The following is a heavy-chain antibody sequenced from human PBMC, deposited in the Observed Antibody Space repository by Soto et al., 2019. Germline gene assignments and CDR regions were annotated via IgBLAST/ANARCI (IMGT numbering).Heavy chain of an antibody. V-gene: IGHV1-18*01. CDR2: INPYNDNT. D-gene: IGHD3-10*01. CDR1: GYTFTSYG. J-gene: IGHJ4*02. CDR3: ARAITMVRGVPRFLDY. Sequence: ASVKVSCKASGYTFTSYGLSWVRQAPGRGLEWMGWINPYNDNTNYAQKLQGRATMTTDTSTSTAYMELRSLRSDDTAVYYCARAITMVRGVPRFLDYWGQGTLVTVSS.